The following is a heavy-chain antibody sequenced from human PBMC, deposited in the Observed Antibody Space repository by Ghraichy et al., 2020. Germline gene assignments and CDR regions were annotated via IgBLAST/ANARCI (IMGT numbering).Heavy chain of an antibody. V-gene: IGHV4-4*07. CDR1: GGSISSYY. D-gene: IGHD6-19*01. J-gene: IGHJ6*02. Sequence: SQTLSLTCTVSGGSISSYYWSWIRQPAGKGLEWIGRIYTSGSTNYNPSLKSRVTMSVDTSKNQFSLKLSSVTAADTAVYYCARVPMYSSGFSYGMDVWGQGTTVTVSS. CDR3: ARVPMYSSGFSYGMDV. CDR2: IYTSGST.